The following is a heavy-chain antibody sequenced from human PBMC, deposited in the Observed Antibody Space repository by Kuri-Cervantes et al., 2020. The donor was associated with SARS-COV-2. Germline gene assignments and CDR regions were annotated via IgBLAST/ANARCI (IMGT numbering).Heavy chain of an antibody. V-gene: IGHV4-34*01. CDR2: IYYSGST. CDR3: ARALVLPAYYYYGMDV. CDR1: GGSFSGYY. J-gene: IGHJ6*02. Sequence: GSLRLSCAVYGGSFSGYYWSWIRQPPGKGLEWIGSIYYSGSTYYNPSLKSRVTISVDTSKNQFSLKLSSVTAADTAVYYCARALVLPAYYYYGMDVWGQGTTVTVSS.